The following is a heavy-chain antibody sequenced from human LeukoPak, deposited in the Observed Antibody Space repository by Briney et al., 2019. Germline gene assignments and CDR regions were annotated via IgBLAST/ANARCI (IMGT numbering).Heavy chain of an antibody. CDR2: ITMNSVR. J-gene: IGHJ6*02. CDR1: GFSLSDYG. D-gene: IGHD5-24*01. CDR3: ARDRAVKARIGGMDV. Sequence: GGSLRLSCSASGFSLSDYGMSWVRQAPGKGLEWVSYITMNSVRLYADSMKGRFTISRDNDKNSVYLQMNSLRVEDTGIYYCARDRAVKARIGGMDVWGQGTTVIVSS. V-gene: IGHV3-69-1*02.